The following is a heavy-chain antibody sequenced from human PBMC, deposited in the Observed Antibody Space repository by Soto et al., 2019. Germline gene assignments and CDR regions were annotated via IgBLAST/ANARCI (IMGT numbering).Heavy chain of an antibody. CDR3: ARERNSGYPIFDY. CDR1: GGSISSGGYY. Sequence: KTSETLSLTCTVSGGSISSGGYYWSWIRQHPGKGLEWIGYIYYSGSTYYNPSLKSRVTISVDTSKNQFSLKLSSVTAADTAVYYCARERNSGYPIFDYWGQGSLVTVS. CDR2: IYYSGST. J-gene: IGHJ4*02. D-gene: IGHD3-22*01. V-gene: IGHV4-31*03.